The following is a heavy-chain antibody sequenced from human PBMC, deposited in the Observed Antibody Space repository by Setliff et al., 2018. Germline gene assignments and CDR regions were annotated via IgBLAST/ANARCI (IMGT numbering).Heavy chain of an antibody. J-gene: IGHJ6*02. V-gene: IGHV1-18*01. CDR1: GYTFTYFG. D-gene: IGHD3-9*01. CDR2: ISGHNGQT. CDR3: AKEPAISLTEAIRRSYYDYALDV. Sequence: ASVKVSCKASGYTFTYFGVSWLRLAPGQGLEWMGWISGHNGQTIIEPKFKGRVALTTDTGSDPAYMELRNLRSDDAAIYHCAKEPAISLTEAIRRSYYDYALDVWGQGTTVTVSS.